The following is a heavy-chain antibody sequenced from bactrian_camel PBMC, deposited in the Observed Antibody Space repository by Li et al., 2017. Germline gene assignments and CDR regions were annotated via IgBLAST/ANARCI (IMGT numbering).Heavy chain of an antibody. V-gene: IGHV3S54*01. CDR2: IYTGGGST. D-gene: IGHD5*01. J-gene: IGHJ6*01. Sequence: VQLVESGGGSVQAGGSLRLSCAVSGYQYSTICMGWFRQAPGKWREGVATIYTGGGSTYYADSVKGRFTISRDNAKNTVYLQIDSLKFEDTALYYCATTGFDFWGQGTQVTVS. CDR1: GYQYSTIC. CDR3: ATTGFDF.